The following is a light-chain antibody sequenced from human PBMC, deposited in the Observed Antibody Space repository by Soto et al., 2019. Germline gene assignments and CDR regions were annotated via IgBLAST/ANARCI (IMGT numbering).Light chain of an antibody. CDR2: DAS. J-gene: IGKJ1*01. CDR3: QQRSNWPPWT. Sequence: EIVLTQSPATLSLSPGERATLSCRASQSVSSYFAWYQQKPGQAPRLLIYDASNRANGIPARFSGSGSGTDFTLTISSLEPEDFAVYYCQQRSNWPPWTFGQGTKVEIK. V-gene: IGKV3-11*01. CDR1: QSVSSY.